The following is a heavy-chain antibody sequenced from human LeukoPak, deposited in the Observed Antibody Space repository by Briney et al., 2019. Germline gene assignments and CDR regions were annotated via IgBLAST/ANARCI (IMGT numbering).Heavy chain of an antibody. Sequence: ASVKVSCKVSGYTLTELSMHWVRQAPGKGLEWMGGFDPEDGETIYAQKFQGRVTMTEDTSTDTAYMELSSLRSEDTAVYYCARGEAGIAAAGTDAFDIWGQGTMVTVSS. CDR1: GYTLTELS. J-gene: IGHJ3*02. CDR3: ARGEAGIAAAGTDAFDI. D-gene: IGHD6-13*01. CDR2: FDPEDGET. V-gene: IGHV1-24*01.